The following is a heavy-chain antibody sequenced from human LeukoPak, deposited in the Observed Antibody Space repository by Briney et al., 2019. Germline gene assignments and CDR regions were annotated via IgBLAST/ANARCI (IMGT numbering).Heavy chain of an antibody. CDR2: ITGSGSRA. Sequence: GGSLRLSCAASGFTFSSYAMSWVRQAPGKGLEWVSSITGSGSRAQYADSVQGRFTISRDNSKNTLYLQMNSLRAEDTAVYYCAKDPNGDYIGTFDIWGQGTMATVSS. CDR1: GFTFSSYA. CDR3: AKDPNGDYIGTFDI. J-gene: IGHJ3*02. V-gene: IGHV3-23*01. D-gene: IGHD4-17*01.